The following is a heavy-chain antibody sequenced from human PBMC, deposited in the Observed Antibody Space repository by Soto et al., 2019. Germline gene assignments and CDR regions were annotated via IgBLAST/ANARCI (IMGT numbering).Heavy chain of an antibody. D-gene: IGHD2-15*01. J-gene: IGHJ5*02. V-gene: IGHV1-69*12. CDR3: AGPRYCSGGSCYRSGFDP. Sequence: QVQLVQSGAEVKKPGSSVKVSCKASGGTFSSYAISWVRQAPGQGLEWMGGIIPIFGTANYAQKFQGRVTITADESTSTAYMELSSLRSEDTAVYYCAGPRYCSGGSCYRSGFDPWGQGTLVTVSS. CDR1: GGTFSSYA. CDR2: IIPIFGTA.